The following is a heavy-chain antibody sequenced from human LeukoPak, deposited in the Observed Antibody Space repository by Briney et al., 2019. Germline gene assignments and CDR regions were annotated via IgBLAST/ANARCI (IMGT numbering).Heavy chain of an antibody. CDR2: ISAYNGNT. CDR3: ARGIRHYYDSRPEGEFDY. D-gene: IGHD3-22*01. J-gene: IGHJ4*02. CDR1: GYTFTSYG. Sequence: ASVKVSCKASGYTFTSYGISWVRQAPGQGLEWMGWISAYNGNTNYAQKLQGRVTMTTDTSTSTAYMELRSLRSDDTAVYYCARGIRHYYDSRPEGEFDYWGQGTLVTVSS. V-gene: IGHV1-18*01.